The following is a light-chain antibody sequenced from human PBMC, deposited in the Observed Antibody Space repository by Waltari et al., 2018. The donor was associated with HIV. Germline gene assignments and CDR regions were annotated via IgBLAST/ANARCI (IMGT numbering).Light chain of an antibody. CDR3: GSWDSSLSGVV. CDR2: DDN. CDR1: SPHGRTNY. V-gene: IGLV1-51*01. J-gene: IGLJ2*01. Sequence: QSVLAQPPSVSAAPGPRVTLSCSGRSPHGRTNYVSWYQHFPGTAPKLPIYDDNKRPSGIPDRFSGSKSGTSATLDITGLQTGDEADYYCGSWDSSLSGVVFGGGTKLSVL.